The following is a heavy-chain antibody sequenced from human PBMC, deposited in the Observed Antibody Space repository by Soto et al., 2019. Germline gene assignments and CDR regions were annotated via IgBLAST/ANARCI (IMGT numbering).Heavy chain of an antibody. J-gene: IGHJ4*02. Sequence: PGGSLRLSCAASGFTYTNYAMSWVRQAPGKGLQWVSAISGSGSSTYYADSVKGRLTISRDNSKNTLYLQMNGLTAEDTATYYCAKAVATTIDIDYWGQGTLVTVSS. CDR3: AKAVATTIDIDY. CDR2: ISGSGSST. V-gene: IGHV3-23*01. D-gene: IGHD1-26*01. CDR1: GFTYTNYA.